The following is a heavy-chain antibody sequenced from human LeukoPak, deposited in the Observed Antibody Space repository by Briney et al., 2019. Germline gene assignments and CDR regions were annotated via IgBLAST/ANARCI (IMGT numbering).Heavy chain of an antibody. CDR1: GGSISSGSYY. CDR2: IYTSGST. Sequence: SETLSLTCTVSGGSISSGSYYWSWIRQPAGKGLEWIGRIYTSGSTYYNPSLKSRVTISVDTSKNQFSLKLSSVTAADTAVYHCARVYLEMGDGYNGDAFDIWGQGTMVTVSS. V-gene: IGHV4-61*02. CDR3: ARVYLEMGDGYNGDAFDI. D-gene: IGHD5-24*01. J-gene: IGHJ3*02.